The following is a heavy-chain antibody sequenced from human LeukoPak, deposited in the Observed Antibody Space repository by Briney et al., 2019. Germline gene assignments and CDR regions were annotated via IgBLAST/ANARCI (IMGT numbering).Heavy chain of an antibody. CDR1: GYTFTSYD. J-gene: IGHJ3*02. CDR3: ARLKYYYDSSGIPHDAFDI. CDR2: MNPNSGNT. D-gene: IGHD3-22*01. Sequence: ASVKVSCKASGYTFTSYDINWVRQATGQGLEWMGWMNPNSGNTGYAQKFQGRVTITRNTSISTAYMELGSLRSEDTAVYYCARLKYYYDSSGIPHDAFDIWGQGTMVTVSS. V-gene: IGHV1-8*03.